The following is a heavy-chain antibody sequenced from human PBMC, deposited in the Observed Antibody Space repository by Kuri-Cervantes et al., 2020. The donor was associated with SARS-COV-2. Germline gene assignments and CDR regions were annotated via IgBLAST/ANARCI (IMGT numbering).Heavy chain of an antibody. D-gene: IGHD6-13*01. CDR2: INPNSGGT. J-gene: IGHJ4*02. Sequence: ASVKVSCRASGYTFPGYYMHWVRQAPGQGLEWMGWINPNSGGTNYAQKFQGWVTMTRETSISTAYMELSSLRSEDTAVCYCARGVGSSIPSLYWGQGTLVTVSS. CDR1: GYTFPGYY. V-gene: IGHV1-2*04. CDR3: ARGVGSSIPSLY.